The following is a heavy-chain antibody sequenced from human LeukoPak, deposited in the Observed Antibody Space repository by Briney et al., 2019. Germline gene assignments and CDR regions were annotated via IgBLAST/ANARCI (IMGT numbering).Heavy chain of an antibody. D-gene: IGHD2-21*02. CDR2: IYYSGST. CDR3: ARGDCGGDCYRQNYYYYMDV. V-gene: IGHV4-59*01. Sequence: SETLSLTCTVSGGSISKYWSWIRQPPGKGLEWIGYIYYSGSTNYNPSLKSRVTISVDTSKNQFSLKLSSVTAADTAVYYCARGDCGGDCYRQNYYYYMDVWGKGTTVTVSS. CDR1: GGSISKY. J-gene: IGHJ6*03.